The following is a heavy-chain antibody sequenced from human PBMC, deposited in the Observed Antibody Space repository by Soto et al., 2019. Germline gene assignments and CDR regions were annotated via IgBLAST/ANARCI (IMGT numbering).Heavy chain of an antibody. CDR1: GFTFSSYG. D-gene: IGHD6-13*01. Sequence: ESGGGVVQPGRSLRLSCAASGFTFSSYGMHWVRQAPGKGLEWVAVISYDGSNKYYADSVKGRFTISRDNSKNTLYLQMNSLRAEDTAVYYCAKPYSNRKYYFDYWGQGTLVTVSS. V-gene: IGHV3-30*18. CDR2: ISYDGSNK. CDR3: AKPYSNRKYYFDY. J-gene: IGHJ4*02.